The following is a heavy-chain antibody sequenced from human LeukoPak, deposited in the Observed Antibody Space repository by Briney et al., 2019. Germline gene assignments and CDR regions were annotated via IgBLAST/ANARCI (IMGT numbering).Heavy chain of an antibody. CDR3: TTDPLITMIVTRPGSPKSY. CDR1: GFTFSNAC. CDR2: IKSKTDGGTT. Sequence: GGSLRLSCAASGFTFSNACMSWVRQAPGKGLEWVGCIKSKTDGGTTDCAAPVKGRFTISRDDSKNTLYLQMNSRRTEDTAVYYWTTDPLITMIVTRPGSPKSYWGQGTLVTVSS. V-gene: IGHV3-15*01. J-gene: IGHJ4*02. D-gene: IGHD3-22*01.